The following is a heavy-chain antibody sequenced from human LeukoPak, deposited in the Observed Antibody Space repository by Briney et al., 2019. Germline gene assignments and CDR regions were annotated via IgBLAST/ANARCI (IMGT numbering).Heavy chain of an antibody. D-gene: IGHD2-15*01. CDR3: ARGYCSGGSCHDHYYYYYMDV. CDR2: IIPIFGTA. J-gene: IGHJ6*03. CDR1: GGTFSSYA. Sequence: SVKVSCKASGGTFSSYAISWVRQAPGQGLEWMGRIIPIFGTANYAQKFQGRVTITADKSTSTAYMELSSLRSEDTAVYYCARGYCSGGSCHDHYYYYYMDVRGKGTTVTVSS. V-gene: IGHV1-69*06.